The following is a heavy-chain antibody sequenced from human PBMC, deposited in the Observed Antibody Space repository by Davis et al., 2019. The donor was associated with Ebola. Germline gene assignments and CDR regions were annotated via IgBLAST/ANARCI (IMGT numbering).Heavy chain of an antibody. Sequence: GESLKISCSASGFTFSSYAMHWVRQAPGKGLEYVSAISSNGGSTYYADSVKGRFTISRDNSKNTLYLQMSSLRAEDTAVYYCARDRVAAAGRWYYYYGMDVWGQGTTVTVSS. CDR2: ISSNGGST. CDR3: ARDRVAAAGRWYYYYGMDV. CDR1: GFTFSSYA. J-gene: IGHJ6*02. D-gene: IGHD6-13*01. V-gene: IGHV3-64D*08.